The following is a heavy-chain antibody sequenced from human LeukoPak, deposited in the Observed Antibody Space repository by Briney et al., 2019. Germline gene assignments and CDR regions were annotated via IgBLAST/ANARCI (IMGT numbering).Heavy chain of an antibody. J-gene: IGHJ4*03. CDR3: ARDRYSSSWYLDY. V-gene: IGHV3-33*01. CDR1: GFTFSSYG. CDR2: IWYDGSNK. D-gene: IGHD6-13*01. Sequence: GRSLRLSCAASGFTFSSYGMHWVRQAPGKGLEWVAVIWYDGSNKYYGDSVKGRFTISGDNSKNTLYLQMNSLRAEDTAVYYCARDRYSSSWYLDYWGHGTLVTVSS.